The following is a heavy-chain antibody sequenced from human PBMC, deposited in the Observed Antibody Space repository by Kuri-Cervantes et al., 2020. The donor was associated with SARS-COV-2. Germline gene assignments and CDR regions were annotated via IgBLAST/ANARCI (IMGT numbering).Heavy chain of an antibody. D-gene: IGHD3-3*01. V-gene: IGHV1-8*01. CDR2: MNPNSGNT. Sequence: ASVKVSCKASGYTFTSSDINWVRQATGQGLEWMGWMNPNSGNTGYAQKFQGRVTMTRNTSISTAYMELSSLRSEDTAVYYCARRGKTTIFGVSFHHYGMDVWGQGTTVTVSS. CDR1: GYTFTSSD. CDR3: ARRGKTTIFGVSFHHYGMDV. J-gene: IGHJ6*02.